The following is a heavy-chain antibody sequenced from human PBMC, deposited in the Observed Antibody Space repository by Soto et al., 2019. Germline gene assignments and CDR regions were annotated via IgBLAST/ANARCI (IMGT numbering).Heavy chain of an antibody. CDR1: GFTVNSKY. J-gene: IGHJ6*02. CDR2: IQSGGPT. V-gene: IGHV3-66*01. D-gene: IGHD2-15*01. Sequence: PGGSLRLSCAASGFTVNSKYMSWVRQAPGKGLEWVSLIQSGGPTYYAHSVKGRFTISRDTSENTLHLQMDSLRAEDTAVYYCAYCSGGSCYTYGMDVWGQGTTVTVSS. CDR3: AYCSGGSCYTYGMDV.